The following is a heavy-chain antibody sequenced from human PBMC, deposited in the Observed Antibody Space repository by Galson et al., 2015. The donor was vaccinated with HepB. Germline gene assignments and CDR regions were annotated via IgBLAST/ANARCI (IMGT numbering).Heavy chain of an antibody. D-gene: IGHD3-10*01. J-gene: IGHJ4*02. CDR3: AKTRYGSGSYYNAYYFDY. V-gene: IGHV3-23*01. Sequence: SLRLSCAASGFTFSSYAMSWVRQAPGKGLEWVSAISGSGGSTYYADSVKGRFTISRDNSKNTLYLQMNSLRAEDTAVYYCAKTRYGSGSYYNAYYFDYWGQGTLVTVSS. CDR1: GFTFSSYA. CDR2: ISGSGGST.